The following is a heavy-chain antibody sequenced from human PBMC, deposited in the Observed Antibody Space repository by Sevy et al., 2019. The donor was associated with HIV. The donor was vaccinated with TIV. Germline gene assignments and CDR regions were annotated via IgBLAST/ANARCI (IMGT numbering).Heavy chain of an antibody. V-gene: IGHV1-24*01. J-gene: IGHJ4*02. Sequence: ASVKVSCMVSGYTLSELSMHWVRQAPGKGLEWMGSFDPEDDETIYAQKFQGRVTMTEDTSTDTAYMELNNLRSEDTAVYYCSTTKDYYDSSGPPFDYWGQGTLVTVSS. CDR1: GYTLSELS. CDR2: FDPEDDET. D-gene: IGHD3-22*01. CDR3: STTKDYYDSSGPPFDY.